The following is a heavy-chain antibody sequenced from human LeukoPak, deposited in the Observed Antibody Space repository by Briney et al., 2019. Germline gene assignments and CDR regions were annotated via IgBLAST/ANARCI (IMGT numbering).Heavy chain of an antibody. J-gene: IGHJ5*01. D-gene: IGHD2/OR15-2a*01. CDR3: ARGGGGWGIVIGGGNWFDS. CDR2: IYSSGDT. Sequence: SETLSLTCTVSGGSISSSSYYWGWIRQSAGKGLEWIGHIYSSGDTNYNPSLKSRVTMSVEPSRNQFSLRMTSVTAADTAVYYCARGGGGWGIVIGGGNWFDSWGQGTLVVVSS. CDR1: GGSISSSSYY. V-gene: IGHV4-61*05.